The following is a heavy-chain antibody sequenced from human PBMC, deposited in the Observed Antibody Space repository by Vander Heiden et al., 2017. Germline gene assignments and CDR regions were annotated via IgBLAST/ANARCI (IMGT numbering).Heavy chain of an antibody. J-gene: IGHJ4*02. V-gene: IGHV3-9*01. CDR1: GFTFDDYA. CDR3: YGVGSWLAR. D-gene: IGHD6-19*01. Sequence: EVQLVESGGGLVQPGRSLRLSCAASGFTFDDYAMHWVRQAPGKGLEWVSGISWNSGSIGYADSVKGRFTISRDNAKNSLYLQMNSLRAEDTALYYCYGVGSWLARWGQGTLVTVSS. CDR2: ISWNSGSI.